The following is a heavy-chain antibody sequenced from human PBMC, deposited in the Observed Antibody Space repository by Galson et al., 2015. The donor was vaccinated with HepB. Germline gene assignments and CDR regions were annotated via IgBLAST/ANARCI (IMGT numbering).Heavy chain of an antibody. CDR3: ARDEGVVVISGDAFDI. CDR2: ISAYNGNT. CDR1: GYTFTSYG. V-gene: IGHV1-18*01. D-gene: IGHD3-22*01. Sequence: SVKVSCKASGYTFTSYGISWVRQAPGQGLEWMGWISAYNGNTNYAQKLQGRVTMTTDTSTSTAYMELRSLRSDDTAVYYCARDEGVVVISGDAFDIWGQGTMVTVSS. J-gene: IGHJ3*02.